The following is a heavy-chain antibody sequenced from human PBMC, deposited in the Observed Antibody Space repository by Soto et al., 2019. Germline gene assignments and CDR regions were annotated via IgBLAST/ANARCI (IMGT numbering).Heavy chain of an antibody. D-gene: IGHD3-10*01. CDR2: INPNSGGT. V-gene: IGHV1-2*04. J-gene: IGHJ6*03. Sequence: QVQLVQSGAEVKKPGASVKVSCKASGYTFTGYYMHWVRQAPGQGLEWMGWINPNSGGTSYAQKFQGWVTMTRDTSISTAYMELSRLRSDDTAVYYCARDRGSRDYYYYMDVWGKGTTVTVSS. CDR3: ARDRGSRDYYYYMDV. CDR1: GYTFTGYY.